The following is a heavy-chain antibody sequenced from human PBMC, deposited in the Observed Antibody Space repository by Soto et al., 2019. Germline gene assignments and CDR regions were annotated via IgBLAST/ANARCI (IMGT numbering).Heavy chain of an antibody. V-gene: IGHV3-74*01. CDR1: GFTFNSHW. D-gene: IGHD6-6*01. Sequence: EVQLVESGGGLVQPGGSLRLSCAASGFTFNSHWMHWVRQAPGKGLVWVSRVNGDGSSTNYADSVMGRFTISRDNAKNTVYLQMSSLRAEDTAVFYCARGIRGSYGFDHWGQGTQVTVSS. CDR3: ARGIRGSYGFDH. J-gene: IGHJ4*02. CDR2: VNGDGSST.